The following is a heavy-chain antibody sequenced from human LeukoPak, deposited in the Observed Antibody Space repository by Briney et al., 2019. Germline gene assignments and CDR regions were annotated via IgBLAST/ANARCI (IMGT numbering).Heavy chain of an antibody. Sequence: GGSLRLSCEVSGFTFKNYDMNWVRQAPGKGLEWVSTISGDTRSTNYADSVQGRFTISRDNSKNTLYLQMHSLRAEDTAMYYCARVGGDQVGYWGQGTLVTVSS. CDR3: ARVGGDQVGY. V-gene: IGHV3-23*01. D-gene: IGHD4-17*01. J-gene: IGHJ4*02. CDR2: ISGDTRST. CDR1: GFTFKNYD.